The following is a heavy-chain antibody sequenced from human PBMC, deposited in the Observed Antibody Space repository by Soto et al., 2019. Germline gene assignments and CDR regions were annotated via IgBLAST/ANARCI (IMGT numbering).Heavy chain of an antibody. CDR3: ATSDDYGEVYYYYYGMDV. Sequence: QVQLVQSGAEVKKPGASVKVSCKASGYTFTSYGISRVRQAPGQGLEWMGWISAYNGNTNYAQKLQGRVTMTTDTSTSTAYMELRSLRSDDTAVYYCATSDDYGEVYYYYYGMDVWGQGTTVTVSS. D-gene: IGHD4-17*01. CDR1: GYTFTSYG. J-gene: IGHJ6*02. CDR2: ISAYNGNT. V-gene: IGHV1-18*01.